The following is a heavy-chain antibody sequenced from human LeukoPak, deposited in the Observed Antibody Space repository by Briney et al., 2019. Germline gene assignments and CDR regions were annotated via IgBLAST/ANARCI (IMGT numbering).Heavy chain of an antibody. CDR3: ARVSSVAATLWADYYYYGMDV. V-gene: IGHV3-21*01. Sequence: GGSLRLSCAASGFTFSSYSMNWVRQAPGKGLEWVSSISGSSSYIYYADSVKGRFTISRDNAKNSLYLQMNSLRAEDTAVYYCARVSSVAATLWADYYYYGMDVWGQGTTVTVSS. CDR1: GFTFSSYS. D-gene: IGHD2-15*01. J-gene: IGHJ6*02. CDR2: ISGSSSYI.